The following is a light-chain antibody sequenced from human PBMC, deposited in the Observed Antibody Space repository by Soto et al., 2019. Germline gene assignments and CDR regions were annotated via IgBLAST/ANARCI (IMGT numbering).Light chain of an antibody. CDR2: RAS. CDR3: QQYGTSPST. Sequence: IMMTQSPATLSVSLGERATLSCRAGQTIYSNVAWYQQRPGQAPRLLIYRASTRATGVPARFSGSGSGTEFTLTISSLQSEDFAIYYCQQYGTSPSTFGRGTKVDIK. CDR1: QTIYSN. V-gene: IGKV3-15*01. J-gene: IGKJ1*01.